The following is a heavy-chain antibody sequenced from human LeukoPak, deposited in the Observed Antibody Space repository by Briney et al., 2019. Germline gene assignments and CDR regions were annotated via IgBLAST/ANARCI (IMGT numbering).Heavy chain of an antibody. J-gene: IGHJ4*02. V-gene: IGHV3-30*04. Sequence: GGSLRLSCAASGFTFSSYAMHWVRQAPGKGLEWVAVISYDGSNKFYADSVKGRFTISRDNSKNTLYLQMNSLRAEDTAVYYCARESGSYYFDYWGQGTLVTVSS. CDR1: GFTFSSYA. CDR3: ARESGSYYFDY. CDR2: ISYDGSNK. D-gene: IGHD1-26*01.